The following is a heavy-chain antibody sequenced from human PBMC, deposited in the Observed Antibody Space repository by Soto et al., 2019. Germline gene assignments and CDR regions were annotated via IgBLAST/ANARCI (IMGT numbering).Heavy chain of an antibody. J-gene: IGHJ6*03. Sequence: PGGSLRLSCAASGFTFSSYAMSWVRQAPGKGLEWVSAISGSGGSTFYADSVKGRFNISRDNSKNTLYLQMNSLRAEDTAVYFCARSIGHIYYYYYMDVWGKGTTVTVSS. D-gene: IGHD2-21*01. CDR3: ARSIGHIYYYYYMDV. CDR1: GFTFSSYA. V-gene: IGHV3-23*01. CDR2: ISGSGGST.